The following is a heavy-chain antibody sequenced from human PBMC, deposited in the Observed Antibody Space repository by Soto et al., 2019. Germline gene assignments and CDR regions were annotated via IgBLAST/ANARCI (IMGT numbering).Heavy chain of an antibody. CDR1: GFTFSSSG. CDR3: ASYDGGGNYYY. J-gene: IGHJ4*02. Sequence: QVQLVASGGGVVQPGRSLRLSCAASGFTFSSSGMHWVRQAPGKGLEWVAVIWSDEINKHYADYVEGRFTISRENSKNTWYLQMNSLRAEDTAVYYCASYDGGGNYYYWGQGTLVTVSS. V-gene: IGHV3-33*03. D-gene: IGHD3-22*01. CDR2: IWSDEINK.